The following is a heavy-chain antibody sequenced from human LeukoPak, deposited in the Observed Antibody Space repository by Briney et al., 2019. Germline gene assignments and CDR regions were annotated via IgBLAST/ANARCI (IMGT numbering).Heavy chain of an antibody. D-gene: IGHD3-3*01. V-gene: IGHV3-21*04. Sequence: GGSLRLSCAASGFTFSDSDMKWVRQAPGKGLVWVASISSGSARNINYADSVKGRFTISRDNAKNSLYLQMNSLRAEDTAVYYCAKGVDYDFWSGYYTQGYFDYWGQGTLVTVSS. CDR2: ISSGSARNI. J-gene: IGHJ4*02. CDR1: GFTFSDSD. CDR3: AKGVDYDFWSGYYTQGYFDY.